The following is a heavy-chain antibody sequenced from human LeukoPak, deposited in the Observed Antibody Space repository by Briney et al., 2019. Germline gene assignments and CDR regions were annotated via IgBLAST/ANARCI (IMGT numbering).Heavy chain of an antibody. V-gene: IGHV4-39*01. J-gene: IGHJ4*02. CDR3: ARRASTVVTFNDY. D-gene: IGHD4-23*01. CDR2: IYYSGST. CDR1: GGSMSSSGYY. Sequence: SETLSLTCTVAGGSMSSSGYYWGWIRQPPGKGLEWIGSIYYSGSTYYHPSLKSRVTISVDRSKNQFSLKLSSVTAADTAMYYCARRASTVVTFNDYWGQGALVTVSS.